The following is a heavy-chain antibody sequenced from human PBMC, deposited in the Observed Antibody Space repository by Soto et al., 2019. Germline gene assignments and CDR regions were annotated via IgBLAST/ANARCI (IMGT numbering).Heavy chain of an antibody. D-gene: IGHD3-3*01. CDR1: GYTFTSYG. V-gene: IGHV1-18*01. J-gene: IGHJ4*02. Sequence: ASVKVSCKVSGYTFTSYGINWVRQAPGPGLEWMGSISASNGNTEYAQKFQGRVTMTTDTSTSTAYVELRSLRSDDTAVYYCARDSDDFWSGYLSYFDYWGQGTLVTVSS. CDR2: ISASNGNT. CDR3: ARDSDDFWSGYLSYFDY.